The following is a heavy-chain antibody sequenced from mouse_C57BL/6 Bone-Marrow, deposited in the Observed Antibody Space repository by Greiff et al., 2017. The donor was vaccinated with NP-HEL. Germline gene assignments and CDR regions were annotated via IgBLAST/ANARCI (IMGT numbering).Heavy chain of an antibody. CDR2: IRLKSDNYAT. J-gene: IGHJ2*01. CDR1: GFTFSNYW. CDR3: TEHGNYFDY. V-gene: IGHV6-3*01. Sequence: EVKVEESGGGLVQPGGSMKLSCVASGFTFSNYWMNWVRQSPEKGLEWVAQIRLKSDNYATHYAESVKGRFTISRDDSKSSVYLQMNNLRAEDTGIYYCTEHGNYFDYWGQGTTLTVSS. D-gene: IGHD1-1*01.